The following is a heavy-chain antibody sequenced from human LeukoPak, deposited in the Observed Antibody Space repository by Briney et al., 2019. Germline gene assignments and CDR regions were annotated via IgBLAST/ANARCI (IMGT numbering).Heavy chain of an antibody. J-gene: IGHJ4*02. D-gene: IGHD5-18*01. Sequence: GGSLRLSCAASGFTFSSYLMHWVRHTPGKGLVWVSRIKGDGSSTSYADSVKGRFTISRDNAKNTLYLQMNSLRAEDTAVYYCARDGYSFGHDFDYWGQGTLVTVSS. CDR3: ARDGYSFGHDFDY. CDR2: IKGDGSST. V-gene: IGHV3-74*01. CDR1: GFTFSSYL.